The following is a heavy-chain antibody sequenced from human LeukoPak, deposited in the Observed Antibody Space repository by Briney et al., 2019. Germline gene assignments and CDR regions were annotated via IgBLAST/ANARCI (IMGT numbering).Heavy chain of an antibody. J-gene: IGHJ4*02. D-gene: IGHD4-17*01. V-gene: IGHV1-2*02. Sequence: ASVKVSCKASGYTFTGYYMHWVRQAPGQGLEWMGWINPNSGGTNYAQKFQGRVTMTRDTSISTAYMELSRLRSDDTAVYYCARIRPYTVTTGALNYWGQGTLDTVSS. CDR3: ARIRPYTVTTGALNY. CDR2: INPNSGGT. CDR1: GYTFTGYY.